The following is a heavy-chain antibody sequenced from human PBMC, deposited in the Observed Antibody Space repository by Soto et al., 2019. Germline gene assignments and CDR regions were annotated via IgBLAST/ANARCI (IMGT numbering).Heavy chain of an antibody. D-gene: IGHD3-16*01. J-gene: IGHJ6*03. CDR3: ARSWGDYYYYYMDV. V-gene: IGHV4-59*01. Sequence: SETLSLTCTVSGGSISSYYWSWIRQPPGKGLEWIGYIYYSGSTNYNPSLKSRVTISVDTSKNQFSLKLSSVTAADTAVYYCARSWGDYYYYYMDVWGKGTTVTVSS. CDR1: GGSISSYY. CDR2: IYYSGST.